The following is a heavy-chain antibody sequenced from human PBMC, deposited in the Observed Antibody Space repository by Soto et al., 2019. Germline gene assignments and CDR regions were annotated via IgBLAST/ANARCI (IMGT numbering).Heavy chain of an antibody. V-gene: IGHV2-5*02. J-gene: IGHJ3*02. CDR2: IYWDDDK. CDR3: AHRRIAAAINAFDI. CDR1: GFSLSTSGVG. D-gene: IGHD6-13*01. Sequence: QITLKASGPTLVKPTQTLTLTCTFSGFSLSTSGVGVGWIRQPPGQALDWLALIYWDDDKRYSPSLKSRLTITKDTSKSQVVLTMSIMDPVVTATYYCAHRRIAAAINAFDIWGQETMVSVSS.